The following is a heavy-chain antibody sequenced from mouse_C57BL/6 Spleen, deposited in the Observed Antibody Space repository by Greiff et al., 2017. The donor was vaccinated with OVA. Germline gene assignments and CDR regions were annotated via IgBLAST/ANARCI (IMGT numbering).Heavy chain of an antibody. CDR2: IHPNSGST. V-gene: IGHV1-64*01. Sequence: QVQLQQPGAELVKPGASVKLSCKASGYTFTSYWMHWVKQRPGQGLEWIGMIHPNSGSTNYNEKLKSKATLTVDKSYSTAYMQLSSLTSEDSAVYYCARRPDGSSSYYYAMDYWGQGTSVTVSS. CDR3: ARRPDGSSSYYYAMDY. CDR1: GYTFTSYW. D-gene: IGHD1-1*01. J-gene: IGHJ4*01.